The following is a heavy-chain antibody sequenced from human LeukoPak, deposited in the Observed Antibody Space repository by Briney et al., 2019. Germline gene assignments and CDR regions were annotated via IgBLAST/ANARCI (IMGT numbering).Heavy chain of an antibody. J-gene: IGHJ4*02. CDR3: ARGRHSSGLYDPIDS. Sequence: PGGSLRLSCGASGFTFSTYAMSWVRQGPLKGLEWVSAIGGSGGSTDYADSVKGRFTISRDNAKNSLYLQMNSLRAEDTAVYYCARGRHSSGLYDPIDSWGQGTLVTVSS. V-gene: IGHV3-23*01. CDR1: GFTFSTYA. CDR2: IGGSGGST. D-gene: IGHD6-19*01.